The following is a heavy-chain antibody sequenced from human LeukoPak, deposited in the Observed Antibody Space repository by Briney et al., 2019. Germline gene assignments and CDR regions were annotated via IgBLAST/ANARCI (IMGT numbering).Heavy chain of an antibody. J-gene: IGHJ4*02. Sequence: ASVKVSCKASGYTFTSYGISWVRQAPGQGLEWMGWISAYNGNTNYAQKLQGRVTMTTDTSTSTAYMELRSLTSDDTAGYYCAXXRAGVGEPYGDYWGQGTLVTVSS. CDR1: GYTFTSYG. V-gene: IGHV1-18*01. CDR3: AXXRAGVGEPYGDY. D-gene: IGHD3-10*01. CDR2: ISAYNGNT.